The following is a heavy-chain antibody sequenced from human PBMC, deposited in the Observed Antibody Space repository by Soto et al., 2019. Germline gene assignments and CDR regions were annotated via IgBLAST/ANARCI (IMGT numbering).Heavy chain of an antibody. CDR1: GGSISSSSYY. Sequence: TETLSLTCTVSGGSISSSSYYWGWIRQPPGKGLEWIGSIYYSGSTYYNPSLKSRVTISVDTSKNQFSLKLSSVTAADTAVYYSEGQHEVDTDMAEYYYYGMDVWGNGPTVTVS. V-gene: IGHV4-39*01. D-gene: IGHD5-18*01. CDR2: IYYSGST. CDR3: EGQHEVDTDMAEYYYYGMDV. J-gene: IGHJ6*04.